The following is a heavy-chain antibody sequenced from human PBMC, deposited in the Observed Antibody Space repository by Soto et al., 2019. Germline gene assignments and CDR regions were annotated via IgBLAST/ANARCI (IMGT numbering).Heavy chain of an antibody. J-gene: IGHJ6*02. CDR3: ARDLERYFDWLLSADYYYGMDV. Sequence: SVKVSCKASGYTFTSYDISWVRQAPGQGLEWMGRIIPILGIANYAQKFQGRVTITADKSTSTAYMELSSLRSEDTAVYYCARDLERYFDWLLSADYYYGMDVWGQGTTVTVSS. V-gene: IGHV1-69*04. CDR1: GYTFTSYD. CDR2: IIPILGIA. D-gene: IGHD3-9*01.